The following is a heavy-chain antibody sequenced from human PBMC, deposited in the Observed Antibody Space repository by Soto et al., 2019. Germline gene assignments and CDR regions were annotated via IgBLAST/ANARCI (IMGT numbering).Heavy chain of an antibody. CDR3: VEGQYYFDY. J-gene: IGHJ4*02. CDR2: ISYDGSNK. CDR1: GFPFSSYD. Sequence: QVQLVESGGGVVQPGRSLRLSCAASGFPFSSYDMHWVREAPGKGLEWVAVISYDGSNKYYADSVKGRFTISRDNSASTLYLQMNSLRPEDTALYYCVEGQYYFDYRGQGTLVTVSA. V-gene: IGHV3-30*03.